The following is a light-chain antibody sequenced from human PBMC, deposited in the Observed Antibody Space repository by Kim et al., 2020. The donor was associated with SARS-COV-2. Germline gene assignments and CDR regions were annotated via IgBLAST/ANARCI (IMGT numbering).Light chain of an antibody. Sequence: KPVTISCNPRGGSIASSYVQWYQQRPGSAPTTVIYADNQRPSGIPDRFSKSVDSSSKSASLTISGLKTEDEADYYCQSYASTSLWVFGGGTQLTVL. CDR2: ADN. CDR1: GGSIASSY. V-gene: IGLV6-57*03. CDR3: QSYASTSLWV. J-gene: IGLJ3*02.